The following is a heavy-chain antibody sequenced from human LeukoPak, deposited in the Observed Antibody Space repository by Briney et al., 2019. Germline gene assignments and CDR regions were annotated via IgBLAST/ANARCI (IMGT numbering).Heavy chain of an antibody. CDR3: GGVGWNYGRAFDY. V-gene: IGHV4-38-2*02. CDR2: IYHSGST. J-gene: IGHJ4*02. CDR1: GYSMSSGYY. D-gene: IGHD1-7*01. Sequence: SETLSLRSTVSGYSMSSGYYGGWIRQPPGKGLEWIGSIYHSGSTYYNPSLKSRVTISVDTSKNQFSLKLSSVTAADTAVYFFGGVGWNYGRAFDYWGQGTLVPGS.